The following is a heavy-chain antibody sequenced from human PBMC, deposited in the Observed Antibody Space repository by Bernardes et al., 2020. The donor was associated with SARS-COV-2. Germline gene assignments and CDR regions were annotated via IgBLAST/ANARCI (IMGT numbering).Heavy chain of an antibody. CDR1: GGSVSSYY. D-gene: IGHD3-22*01. Sequence: SETLSLTCTVSGGSVSSYYWSWIRQPPGKGLEWIGYIFHSGSINYNPSLKSRLTLSVDTSKNQFSLKLSSATAADTAVYYCAGEGYYDSSGYYHHDAFDIWGQGTMVTVSS. J-gene: IGHJ3*02. CDR3: AGEGYYDSSGYYHHDAFDI. V-gene: IGHV4-59*02. CDR2: IFHSGSI.